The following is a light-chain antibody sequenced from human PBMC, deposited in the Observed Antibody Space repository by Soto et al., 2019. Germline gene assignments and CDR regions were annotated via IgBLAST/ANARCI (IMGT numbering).Light chain of an antibody. CDR3: QQFNNYPLT. CDR2: DAS. V-gene: IGKV3-20*01. CDR1: QTVSSRY. J-gene: IGKJ4*01. Sequence: EIVLTQSPGTLSLSPGERATLSCRASQTVSSRYFAWYQQKPGQAPRLLIYDASNRATGIPARFSGSGSGTDFTLTISSLEPEDFATYYCQQFNNYPLTFGGGTKVDIK.